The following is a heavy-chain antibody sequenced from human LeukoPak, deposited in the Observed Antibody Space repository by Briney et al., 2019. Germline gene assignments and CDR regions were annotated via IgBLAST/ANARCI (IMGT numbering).Heavy chain of an antibody. D-gene: IGHD3-10*01. CDR2: ISYDGSNK. Sequence: GRSLRLSRAASGFTFSSYAMHWVRQAPGKGLEWVAVISYDGSNKYYADSVKGRSTISRDNSKNTLYLQMNSLRAEDTAVYYCARDFMGRLDYWGQGTLVTVSS. J-gene: IGHJ4*02. CDR1: GFTFSSYA. CDR3: ARDFMGRLDY. V-gene: IGHV3-30-3*01.